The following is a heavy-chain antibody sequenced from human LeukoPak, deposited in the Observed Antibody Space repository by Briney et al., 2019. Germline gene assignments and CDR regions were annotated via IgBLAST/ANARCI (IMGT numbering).Heavy chain of an antibody. CDR1: GYSISSGYY. V-gene: IGHV4-4*07. CDR2: IYTSGST. Sequence: SETLSLTCAVSGYSISSGYYWSWIRQPAGKGLEWIGRIYTSGSTNYNPSLKSRVTMSVDTSKNQVSLKLSSVTAADTAVYYCARSLYGSGSLYWGQGTLVTVSS. J-gene: IGHJ4*02. D-gene: IGHD3-10*01. CDR3: ARSLYGSGSLY.